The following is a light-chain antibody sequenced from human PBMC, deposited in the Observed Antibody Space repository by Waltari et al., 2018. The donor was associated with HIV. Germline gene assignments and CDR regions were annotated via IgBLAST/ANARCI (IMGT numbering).Light chain of an antibody. CDR3: QVWDTTTDPYVI. CDR1: NIGTKS. J-gene: IGLJ2*01. Sequence: VLTQPPSVSAAPGKTARITCGGKNIGTKSVNWYQQKAGQAPVVLIYHDTDRSSGIPDRFSGSNSEDTATLTIRRVEAGDEAVYYCQVWDTTTDPYVIFGGGTNLAV. V-gene: IGLV3-21*01. CDR2: HDT.